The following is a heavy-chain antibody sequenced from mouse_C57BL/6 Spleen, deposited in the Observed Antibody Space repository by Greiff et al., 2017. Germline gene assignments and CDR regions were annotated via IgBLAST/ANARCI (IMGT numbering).Heavy chain of an antibody. D-gene: IGHD1-1*01. V-gene: IGHV1-54*01. Sequence: ESGAELVRPGTSVKVSCKASGYAFTNYLIEWVKQRPGQGLEWIGVINPGSGGTNYNEKFKGKATLTADKSSSTAYMQLSSLTSEDSAVYFCARGGGSSYYAMDYWGQGTSVTVSS. CDR2: INPGSGGT. CDR1: GYAFTNYL. CDR3: ARGGGSSYYAMDY. J-gene: IGHJ4*01.